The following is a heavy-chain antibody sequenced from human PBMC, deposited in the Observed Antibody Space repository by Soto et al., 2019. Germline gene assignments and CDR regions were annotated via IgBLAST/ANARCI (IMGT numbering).Heavy chain of an antibody. D-gene: IGHD6-19*01. CDR1: GFTFSTHA. CDR3: ARDSSAWPNYFDS. CDR2: ISGRSGDT. V-gene: IGHV3-23*01. J-gene: IGHJ4*02. Sequence: PLWVPRLSCAASGFTFSTHAMTWVRQAPGKGLEWVSAISGRSGDTYHADSVKGRFTISRDNSKNTVDLQMNSLRAEDTAIYYCARDSSAWPNYFDSWGQGILVTVSS.